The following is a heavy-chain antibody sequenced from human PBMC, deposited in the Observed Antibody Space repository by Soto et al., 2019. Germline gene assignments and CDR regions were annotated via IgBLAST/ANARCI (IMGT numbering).Heavy chain of an antibody. D-gene: IGHD3-9*01. Sequence: SETLSLTCTVSGGSMSSSSYYWGWIRQPPGKGLEWIANMYFSGFYSGSTSYNPSLKSRVTISVDTSKNQFSLQVSSVTAADTALYYCARGFDILTFGFCLDYWGQGTLVTVSP. CDR2: MYFSGFYSGST. V-gene: IGHV4-39*01. CDR1: GGSMSSSSYY. J-gene: IGHJ4*02. CDR3: ARGFDILTFGFCLDY.